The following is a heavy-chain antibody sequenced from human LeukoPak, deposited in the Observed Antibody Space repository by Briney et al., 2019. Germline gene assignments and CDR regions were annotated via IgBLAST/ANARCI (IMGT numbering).Heavy chain of an antibody. V-gene: IGHV4-39*01. Sequence: SETLSLTCTVSGGSISSSSYYWGWLRQPPGKGREWIGSIYYSGSAYYNPSLKSRVTISVDTSKNQFSLKLSSVTAADTAVYYCARHPLYSGSIGIDYWGQGTLVTVSS. CDR3: ARHPLYSGSIGIDY. J-gene: IGHJ4*02. CDR1: GGSISSSSYY. CDR2: IYYSGSA. D-gene: IGHD1-26*01.